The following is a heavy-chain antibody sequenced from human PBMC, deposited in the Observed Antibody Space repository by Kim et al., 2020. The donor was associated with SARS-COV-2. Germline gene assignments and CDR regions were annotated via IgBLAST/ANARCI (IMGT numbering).Heavy chain of an antibody. V-gene: IGHV4-34*01. Sequence: SETLSLTCAVYGGSFSGYYWSWIRQPPGKGLEWIGEINHSGSTNYNPSLKSRVTISVDTSKNQFSLKLSSVTAADTAVYYCASSGVRRIAARLGSSGWYQNWGQGTLVTVSS. CDR1: GGSFSGYY. CDR3: ASSGVRRIAARLGSSGWYQN. J-gene: IGHJ4*02. D-gene: IGHD6-19*01. CDR2: INHSGST.